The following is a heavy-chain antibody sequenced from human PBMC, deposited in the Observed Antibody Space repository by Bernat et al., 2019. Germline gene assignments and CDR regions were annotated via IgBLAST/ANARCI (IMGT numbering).Heavy chain of an antibody. J-gene: IGHJ6*02. Sequence: QVQLVQSGAEVKKPGASVKVSCKASGYTFTGYYMHWVRRAPGQGLEWMGWINPNSGGTNYAQKFQGWVTMTRDTSISTAYMELSRLRSDDTAVYYCARDLSRYYDFWSGPDYGMDVWGQGTTVTVSS. CDR1: GYTFTGYY. CDR3: ARDLSRYYDFWSGPDYGMDV. CDR2: INPNSGGT. D-gene: IGHD3-3*01. V-gene: IGHV1-2*04.